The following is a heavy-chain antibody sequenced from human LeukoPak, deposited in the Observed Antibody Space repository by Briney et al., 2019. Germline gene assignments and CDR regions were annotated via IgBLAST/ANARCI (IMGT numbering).Heavy chain of an antibody. J-gene: IGHJ3*02. CDR2: INHSGST. CDR3: ARALKGIVVVGGGAFDI. CDR1: GGSFSGYY. D-gene: IGHD3-22*01. Sequence: SETLSLTCAVYGGSFSGYYWSWIRQPPGKGLEWLGEINHSGSTNYNPSLKSRVTISVDTSKNQFSLKLSSVTAADTAVYYCARALKGIVVVGGGAFDIWGQGTMVTVSS. V-gene: IGHV4-34*01.